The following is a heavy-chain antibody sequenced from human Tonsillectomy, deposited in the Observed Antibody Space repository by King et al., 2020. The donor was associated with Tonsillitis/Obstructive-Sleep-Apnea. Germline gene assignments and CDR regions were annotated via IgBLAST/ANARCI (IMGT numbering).Heavy chain of an antibody. J-gene: IGHJ4*02. CDR2: IYWDDDK. D-gene: IGHD4-17*01. Sequence: TLKESGPTLVKPTQTLTLTCTFSGFSLSTSGVGVGWIRQPPGKALEWLALIYWDDDKRYSPSLKSRLTITKDTSKNQVVLTMTNMDPVDTATYYCAHRLQYGDYGLFDYWGQGTLVTVSS. CDR3: AHRLQYGDYGLFDY. V-gene: IGHV2-5*02. CDR1: GFSLSTSGVG.